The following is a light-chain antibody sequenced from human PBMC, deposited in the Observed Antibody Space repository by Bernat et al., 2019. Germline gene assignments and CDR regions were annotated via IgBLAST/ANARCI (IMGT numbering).Light chain of an antibody. CDR1: QGISNY. V-gene: IGKV1-27*01. CDR3: QKYNSAPPFT. CDR2: AAS. Sequence: DIQMTQSPSSLSASVGDRVTITCRASQGISNYLAWYQQKPGKVPKLLIYAASTLQSGVPSRFSVSGSGQDFTLTISSLQPEDVATYYCQKYNSAPPFTFGPGTKVDIK. J-gene: IGKJ3*01.